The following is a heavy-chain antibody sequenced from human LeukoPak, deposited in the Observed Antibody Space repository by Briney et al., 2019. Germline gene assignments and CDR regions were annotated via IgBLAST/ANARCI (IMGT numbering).Heavy chain of an antibody. J-gene: IGHJ4*02. V-gene: IGHV3-30*02. Sequence: GALRLSCAASGFTFSSYGMHWVRQAPGKGLEWVAFIRYDGSNKYYADSVKGRFTISRDNSKNTLYLQMNSLRAEDTAVYYCAKVCSGGSCYSDYWGQGTLVTVSS. D-gene: IGHD2-15*01. CDR1: GFTFSSYG. CDR3: AKVCSGGSCYSDY. CDR2: IRYDGSNK.